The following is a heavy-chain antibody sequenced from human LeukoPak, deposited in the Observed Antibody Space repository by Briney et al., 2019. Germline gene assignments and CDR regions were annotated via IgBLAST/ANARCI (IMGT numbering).Heavy chain of an antibody. Sequence: SETLSLTCTVSGGSISSSSYYWGWIRQPPGKGLEWIGTIYYSGSTYYNPSLKSRVTISVDTSKNQFSLKVSSVTAADTAVYYCARQGEGGRAFDIWGQGTMATVSS. CDR2: IYYSGST. V-gene: IGHV4-39*01. CDR1: GGSISSSSYY. CDR3: ARQGEGGRAFDI. D-gene: IGHD1-26*01. J-gene: IGHJ3*02.